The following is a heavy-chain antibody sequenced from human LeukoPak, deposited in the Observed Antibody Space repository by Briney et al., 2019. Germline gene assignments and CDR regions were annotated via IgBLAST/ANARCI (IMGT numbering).Heavy chain of an antibody. D-gene: IGHD6-6*01. Sequence: SDTLSLTCTVSGGSISSYYWSWIRQPAGKGLECIGRIYTSGSTNYNPSLKSRVTMSVDTSKNQFSLKLSSVTAADTAVYYCARHDAGIAARPFDNWGQGTLVTVSP. CDR1: GGSISSYY. J-gene: IGHJ4*02. CDR2: IYTSGST. V-gene: IGHV4-4*07. CDR3: ARHDAGIAARPFDN.